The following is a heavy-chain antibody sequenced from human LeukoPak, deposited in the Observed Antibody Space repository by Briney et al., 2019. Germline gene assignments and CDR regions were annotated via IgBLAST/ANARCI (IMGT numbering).Heavy chain of an antibody. Sequence: PGGSLRLSCAPSGFTFSSYAMSWVRQAPGKGLEWVSAISGSGGSTYYADSVKGRFTISRDNSKNTLYLQMNSLRAEDTAVYYCAKASGSYFERSYFDYWGQGTLVTVSS. CDR1: GFTFSSYA. CDR2: ISGSGGST. CDR3: AKASGSYFERSYFDY. D-gene: IGHD1-26*01. V-gene: IGHV3-23*01. J-gene: IGHJ4*02.